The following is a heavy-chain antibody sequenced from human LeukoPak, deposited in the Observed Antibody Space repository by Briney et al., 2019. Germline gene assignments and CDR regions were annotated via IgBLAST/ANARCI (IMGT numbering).Heavy chain of an antibody. CDR3: AKRRGELAVAGALFDY. J-gene: IGHJ4*02. CDR2: IRYDGSNK. V-gene: IGHV3-30*02. Sequence: GGSLRLSCAASGFTFSSYGMHWVRQAPGKGLEWVAFIRYDGSNKYYADSVKGRFTISRDNSKNTLYLQMNSLRAEDTAVYYCAKRRGELAVAGALFDYWGQGTLVTVSS. CDR1: GFTFSSYG. D-gene: IGHD6-19*01.